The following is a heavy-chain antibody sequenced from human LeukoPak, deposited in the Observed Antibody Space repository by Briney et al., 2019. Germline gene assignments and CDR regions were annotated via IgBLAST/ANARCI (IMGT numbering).Heavy chain of an antibody. V-gene: IGHV4-61*01. J-gene: IGHJ5*02. CDR2: IYYSGST. Sequence: PSETLSLTCTVSGYSISSGYYWGWIRQPPGKGLEWIGYIYYSGSTNYNPSLKSRVTISVDTSKNQFSLKLSSVTAADTAVYYCARSPGRRQQLVQGQSWFDPWGQGTLVTVSS. D-gene: IGHD6-13*01. CDR3: ARSPGRRQQLVQGQSWFDP. CDR1: GYSISSGYY.